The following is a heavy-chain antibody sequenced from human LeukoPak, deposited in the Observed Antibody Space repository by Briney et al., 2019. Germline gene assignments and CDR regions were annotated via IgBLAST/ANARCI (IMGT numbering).Heavy chain of an antibody. CDR3: AREGVWDRSSSWYGNWFDP. J-gene: IGHJ5*02. V-gene: IGHV3-33*01. CDR1: GFTFSSYG. CDR2: IWYDGSNK. Sequence: PGGSLRLSCAASGFTFSSYGMHWVRQAPGKGLEWVAVIWYDGSNKYYADSVKGRFTISRDNSKNTLYLQMNSLRAEDTAVYYCAREGVWDRSSSWYGNWFDPWGQGTLVTVSS. D-gene: IGHD6-13*01.